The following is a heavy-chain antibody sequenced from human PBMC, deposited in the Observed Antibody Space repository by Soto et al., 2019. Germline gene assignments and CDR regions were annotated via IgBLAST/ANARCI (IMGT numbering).Heavy chain of an antibody. Sequence: ETLSLTCTVSGGSISGYHGSWIRQPPGKGLEWIGYFYYSGSTKYNPSLKSRVTMSADKSKNQFSLRLKSVTAADTAVYWCARDYYYDNSGNPGAYYYGMDVWGQGTTVTVSS. CDR1: GGSISGYH. J-gene: IGHJ6*02. D-gene: IGHD3-22*01. CDR2: FYYSGST. CDR3: ARDYYYDNSGNPGAYYYGMDV. V-gene: IGHV4-59*01.